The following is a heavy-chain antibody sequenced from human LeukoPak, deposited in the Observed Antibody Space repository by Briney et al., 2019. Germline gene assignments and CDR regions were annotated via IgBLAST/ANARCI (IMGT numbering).Heavy chain of an antibody. CDR3: ARDQGCSSTSCYEGYYYYGMDV. D-gene: IGHD2-2*01. V-gene: IGHV3-33*01. Sequence: GRSLRLSCAASGFTLSSYGMHWVRQAPGKGLEWVAVIWYDGSNKYYADSVKGRFTISRDNSKNTLYLQMNSLRAEDTAVYYCARDQGCSSTSCYEGYYYYGMDVWGQGTTVTVSS. CDR2: IWYDGSNK. CDR1: GFTLSSYG. J-gene: IGHJ6*02.